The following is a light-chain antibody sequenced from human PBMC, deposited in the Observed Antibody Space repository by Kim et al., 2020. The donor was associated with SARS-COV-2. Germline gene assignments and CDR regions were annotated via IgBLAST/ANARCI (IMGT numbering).Light chain of an antibody. Sequence: QSALTQPASVSGSPGQSITISCTGGSSDIGDYSYVSWYQQHPGKAPKLMIYDVSERPSGISDRFSATKSGNTASLTISGLQAEDEADYYCSSYTTISTVVFCGGTQLTVL. CDR2: DVS. J-gene: IGLJ2*01. V-gene: IGLV2-14*01. CDR1: SSDIGDYSY. CDR3: SSYTTISTVV.